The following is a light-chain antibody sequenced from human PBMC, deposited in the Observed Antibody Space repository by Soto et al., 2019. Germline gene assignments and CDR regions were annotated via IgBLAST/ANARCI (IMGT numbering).Light chain of an antibody. CDR2: DVS. CDR1: SSDVGGYDY. CDR3: CSYAGSYTYV. V-gene: IGLV2-11*01. Sequence: QSALTQPRSVSGSPGQSVTISCTGTSSDVGGYDYVSWYQQYPGKAPKLIIYDVSKRPSGVPDRFSGSKSGNTASLTISGLQAEDEADYYCCSYAGSYTYVFGTGTKVTVL. J-gene: IGLJ1*01.